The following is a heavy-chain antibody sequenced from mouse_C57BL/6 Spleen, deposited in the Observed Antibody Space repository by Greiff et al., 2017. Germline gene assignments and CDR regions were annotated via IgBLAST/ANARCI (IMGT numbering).Heavy chain of an antibody. D-gene: IGHD2-4*01. J-gene: IGHJ2*01. CDR3: AREVDYDYDERGYFDY. CDR1: GYTFTSYW. Sequence: QVQLQQPGAELVKPGASVKLSCKASGYTFTSYWMHWVKQRPGRGLEWIGRIDPNSGGTKYNEKFKSKATLTVDKPSSTAYMQLSSLTSEYSAVYYCAREVDYDYDERGYFDYWGQGTTLTVSS. V-gene: IGHV1-72*01. CDR2: IDPNSGGT.